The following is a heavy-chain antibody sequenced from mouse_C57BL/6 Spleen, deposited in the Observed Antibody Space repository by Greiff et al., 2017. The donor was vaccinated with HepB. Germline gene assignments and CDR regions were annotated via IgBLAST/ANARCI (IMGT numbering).Heavy chain of an antibody. D-gene: IGHD1-1*01. Sequence: EVRLVESEGGLVQPGSSMKLSCTASGFTFSDYYMAWVRQVPEKGLEWVANINYDGSSTYYLDSLKSRFIISRDNAKNILYLQMSSLKSEDTATYYCARAYGSGYFDVWGTGTTVTVSS. CDR1: GFTFSDYY. CDR3: ARAYGSGYFDV. J-gene: IGHJ1*03. CDR2: INYDGSST. V-gene: IGHV5-16*01.